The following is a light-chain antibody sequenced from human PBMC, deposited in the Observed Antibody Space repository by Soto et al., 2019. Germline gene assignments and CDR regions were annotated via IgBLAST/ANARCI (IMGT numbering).Light chain of an antibody. CDR2: EVS. Sequence: QSALTQPASVSGSPGQSITISCTGTSSDVGGYNYVSWYQQHPGKAPKLMIYEVSNRPSGVSNRFSGSESGNTASLTISGLQAEDEADYYCSSYISSSIDYVFGTGTKVTVL. CDR3: SSYISSSIDYV. CDR1: SSDVGGYNY. V-gene: IGLV2-14*01. J-gene: IGLJ1*01.